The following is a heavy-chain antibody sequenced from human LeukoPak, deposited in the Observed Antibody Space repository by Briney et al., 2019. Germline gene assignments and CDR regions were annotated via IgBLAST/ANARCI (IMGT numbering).Heavy chain of an antibody. V-gene: IGHV4-61*05. Sequence: SETLSLTCTVSGGSISSSSYYWGWIRQPPGKGLEWIGRIYTSGSTNYNPSLKSRVTMSVDTSKNQFSLKLSSVTAADTAVYYCARDRHYYGSGSYYLNPFDYWGQGTLVTVSS. CDR3: ARDRHYYGSGSYYLNPFDY. CDR1: GGSISSSSYY. D-gene: IGHD3-10*01. CDR2: IYTSGST. J-gene: IGHJ4*02.